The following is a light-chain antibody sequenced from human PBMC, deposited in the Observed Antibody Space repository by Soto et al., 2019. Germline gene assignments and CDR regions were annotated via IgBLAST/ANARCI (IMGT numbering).Light chain of an antibody. Sequence: DIQMTQSPSTLSVSVGDRVTITCQASQTISSWVAWYQQKPGKAPKLLIYKASTLKSGVPSRFSCSGSGTESTLTISSVQPEDFATYYCQHYNSYSEAFGQGTKVDIK. V-gene: IGKV1-5*03. J-gene: IGKJ1*01. CDR2: KAS. CDR1: QTISSW. CDR3: QHYNSYSEA.